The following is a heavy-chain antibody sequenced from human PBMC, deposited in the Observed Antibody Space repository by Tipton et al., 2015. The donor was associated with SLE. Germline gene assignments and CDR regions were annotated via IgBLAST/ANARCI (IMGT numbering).Heavy chain of an antibody. CDR2: IFYSGST. D-gene: IGHD3-22*01. CDR1: GDSISSSAYY. Sequence: TLSLTCTVSGDSISSSAYYWGWVRQPPGKGLEWIGTIFYSGSTYYNPSLESRVTISVDTPKNQFSLKLNSVTAADTAVYYCARASTPNSYDCSGFYLSFYFDYWGQGTQVTVSS. J-gene: IGHJ4*02. CDR3: ARASTPNSYDCSGFYLSFYFDY. V-gene: IGHV4-39*07.